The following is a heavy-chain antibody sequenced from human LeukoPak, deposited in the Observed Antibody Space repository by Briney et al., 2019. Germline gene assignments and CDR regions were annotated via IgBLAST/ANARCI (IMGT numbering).Heavy chain of an antibody. CDR1: GYTFTSYD. V-gene: IGHV1-8*01. Sequence: ASVKVSCKTSGYTFTSYDINWVRQATGQGLEWMGWMNPNSGNTGYAQKFQGRVTITADKSTSTAYMELSSLRSEDTAVYYCARDVSSGSYYDYWGQGTLVTVSS. J-gene: IGHJ4*02. CDR3: ARDVSSGSYYDY. D-gene: IGHD1-26*01. CDR2: MNPNSGNT.